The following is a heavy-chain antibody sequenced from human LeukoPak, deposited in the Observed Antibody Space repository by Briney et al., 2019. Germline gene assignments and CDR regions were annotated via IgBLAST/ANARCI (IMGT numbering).Heavy chain of an antibody. CDR2: IYSGGST. Sequence: GGSLRLSCAASGFSVSSNYMSWVRQAPGKGLEWVSVIYSGGSTYYADSVKGRFTISRDNSKNTLYLQMNSLRAEDTAVYYCASLYYYDSGGRDYWGQGTLVTVSS. J-gene: IGHJ4*02. CDR1: GFSVSSNY. CDR3: ASLYYYDSGGRDY. D-gene: IGHD3-22*01. V-gene: IGHV3-66*01.